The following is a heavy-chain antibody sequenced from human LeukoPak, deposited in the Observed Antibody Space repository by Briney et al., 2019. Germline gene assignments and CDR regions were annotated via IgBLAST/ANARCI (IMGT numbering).Heavy chain of an antibody. V-gene: IGHV4-59*05. CDR2: IYYSGNT. CDR3: ARRGYDILTGYPFGRSDAFDI. CDR1: GGSISNYY. J-gene: IGHJ3*02. Sequence: SETLSLTCTVPGGSISNYYWSWIRQPPGKGLEWIGSIYYSGNTYYNPSLKSRVTISVDSSKNQFSLKLSSVTAADTAVYYCARRGYDILTGYPFGRSDAFDIWGQGTMVTVSS. D-gene: IGHD3-9*01.